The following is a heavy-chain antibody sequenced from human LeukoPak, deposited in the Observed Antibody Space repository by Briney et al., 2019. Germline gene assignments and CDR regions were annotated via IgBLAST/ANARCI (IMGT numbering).Heavy chain of an antibody. CDR1: GFTFSSYA. D-gene: IGHD3-22*01. CDR3: TTSLSSGYYIDY. J-gene: IGHJ4*02. CDR2: ISGSDGTT. Sequence: GGSLRLSCAASGFTFSSYAMSWVRQAPGKGLEWVSAISGSDGTTYYADSVKGRFTISRDNSKYTLSLQMNSLKTEDTAVYYCTTSLSSGYYIDYWGQGTLVTVSS. V-gene: IGHV3-23*01.